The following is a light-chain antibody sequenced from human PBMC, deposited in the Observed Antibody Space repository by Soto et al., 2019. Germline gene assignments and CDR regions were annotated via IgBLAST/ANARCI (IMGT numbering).Light chain of an antibody. Sequence: QSVLTQPPSASGTPGQRVSFFCSGSRSNIGSNPVSWYQQLPGTAPKLLIYDNNKRPSGIPDRFSGSKSGTSATLGITGLQTGDEADYYCGTWDSSLSAWVFGGGTKLTVL. V-gene: IGLV1-51*01. CDR1: RSNIGSNP. CDR3: GTWDSSLSAWV. CDR2: DNN. J-gene: IGLJ3*02.